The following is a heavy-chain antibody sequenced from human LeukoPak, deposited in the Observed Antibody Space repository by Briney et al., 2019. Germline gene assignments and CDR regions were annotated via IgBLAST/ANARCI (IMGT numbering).Heavy chain of an antibody. CDR1: GFTFDDYA. D-gene: IGHD6-19*01. CDR2: ISWSSDNI. V-gene: IGHV3-9*01. J-gene: IGHJ4*02. CDR3: ARSRGWYGGPELNFDY. Sequence: GGSLRLSCAASGFTFDDYAMHWVRQAPGKGLEWVSRISWSSDNIAYGDSVKSRFTISRDNAKNSLYLQMNSLRAEDTAVYYCARSRGWYGGPELNFDYWGQGTLVTVSS.